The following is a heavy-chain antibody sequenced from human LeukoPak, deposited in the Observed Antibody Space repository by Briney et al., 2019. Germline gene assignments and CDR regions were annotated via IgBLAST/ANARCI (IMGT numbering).Heavy chain of an antibody. CDR3: AKTLQPGSAFDI. D-gene: IGHD1-14*01. J-gene: IGHJ3*02. CDR2: ISGSGGKT. V-gene: IGHV3-23*01. CDR1: GFTFSSSV. Sequence: GGSLRLSCAASGFTFSSSVMTWVRQAPGKGLEWVSVISGSGGKTYYADSAKGRFTISKDNSKNTLYLQMNSLRTEDTAVYYCAKTLQPGSAFDIWGQGTMVTVSS.